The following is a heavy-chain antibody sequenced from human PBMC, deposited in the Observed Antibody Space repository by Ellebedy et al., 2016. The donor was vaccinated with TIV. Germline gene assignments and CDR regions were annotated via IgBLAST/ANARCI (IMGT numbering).Heavy chain of an antibody. CDR2: VSNDASQQ. D-gene: IGHD3-22*01. CDR1: GFTFRNYA. V-gene: IGHV3-30*01. J-gene: IGHJ4*02. Sequence: PGGSLRLSCAASGFTFRNYAVHWVRQAPGKGLEWVAVVSNDASQQYYADSVKGRYPISRDNFRNTLFLQMNSVRPEDTALYYCVREGYSNGGLGDFNYWGQGTLVSVSS. CDR3: VREGYSNGGLGDFNY.